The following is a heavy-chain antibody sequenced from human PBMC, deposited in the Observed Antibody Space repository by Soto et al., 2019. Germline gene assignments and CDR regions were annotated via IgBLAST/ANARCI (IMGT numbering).Heavy chain of an antibody. J-gene: IGHJ1*01. CDR2: MYYNENT. Sequence: QLQESGPGLVKPSETLSLTCTVSGGSFTSTNYFWGWIRQPPGKGLEWIGYMYYNENTFYSPCLQSRVAVSVDTSKRQFSLDLSSVIAAGTAMYYCARLQIYGGRAAPTQIFHHWGLGAMVTGSS. CDR1: GGSFTSTNYF. V-gene: IGHV4-39*01. CDR3: ARLQIYGGRAAPTQIFHH. D-gene: IGHD3-3*01.